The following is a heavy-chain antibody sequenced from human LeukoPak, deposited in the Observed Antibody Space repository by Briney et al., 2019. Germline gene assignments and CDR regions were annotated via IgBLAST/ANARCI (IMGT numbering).Heavy chain of an antibody. Sequence: GGALRLSCSASGFTFSRFAMSWVRQSPGRGLEWVSAIRATDGTTYYADSAKGRFTISRDNSKNTLYLQMNSLRAEDTAVYYCASHPYLWFGEYHFDSWGQGTLVTVSS. CDR3: ASHPYLWFGEYHFDS. J-gene: IGHJ4*02. V-gene: IGHV3-23*01. CDR1: GFTFSRFA. D-gene: IGHD3-10*01. CDR2: IRATDGTT.